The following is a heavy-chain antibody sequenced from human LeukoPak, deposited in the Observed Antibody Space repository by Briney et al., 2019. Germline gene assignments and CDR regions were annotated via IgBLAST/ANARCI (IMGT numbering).Heavy chain of an antibody. CDR2: INPNSGGT. J-gene: IGHJ6*02. D-gene: IGHD6-19*01. V-gene: IGHV1-2*02. CDR1: GYTFTNYG. CDR3: ARSRYSSGEYYGMDV. Sequence: ASVMVSCKASGYTFTNYGISWVRQAPGQGLEWMGWINPNSGGTNYAQKFQGRVTMTRDTSISTAYMELSRLRSDDTAVYYCARSRYSSGEYYGMDVWGQGTTVTVSS.